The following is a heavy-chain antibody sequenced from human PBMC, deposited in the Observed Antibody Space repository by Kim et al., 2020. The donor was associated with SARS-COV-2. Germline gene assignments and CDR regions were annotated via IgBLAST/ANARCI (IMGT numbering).Heavy chain of an antibody. D-gene: IGHD6-6*01. J-gene: IGHJ6*02. Sequence: RFTISRDNAKNSLYLQMNSLRAEDTAVYYCARDTGDSSSSASYYYYGMDVWGQGTTVTVSS. CDR3: ARDTGDSSSSASYYYYGMDV. V-gene: IGHV3-48*03.